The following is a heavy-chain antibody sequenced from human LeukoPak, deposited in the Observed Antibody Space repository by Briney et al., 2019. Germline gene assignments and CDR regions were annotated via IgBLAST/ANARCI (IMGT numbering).Heavy chain of an antibody. D-gene: IGHD3-22*01. J-gene: IGHJ4*02. CDR1: GFTFSSYA. CDR2: ISDSGGST. Sequence: PGGSLRLSCAASGFTFSSYAMSWVRQAPGKGLEWVSGISDSGGSTYYADSVEGRFTISRDNSKNTLFLQMNSLRAEDTAVYYCAKAYYYDISGYFIFDFWGQGTLVTVSS. CDR3: AKAYYYDISGYFIFDF. V-gene: IGHV3-23*01.